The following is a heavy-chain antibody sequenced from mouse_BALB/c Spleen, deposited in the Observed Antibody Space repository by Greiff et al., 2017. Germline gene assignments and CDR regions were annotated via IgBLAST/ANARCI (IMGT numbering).Heavy chain of an antibody. CDR3: ARGGGSGNYYSMDY. V-gene: IGHV5-6-5*01. CDR1: GFTFSSYA. CDR2: ISSGGST. Sequence: EVKLMESGGGLVKPGGSLKLSCAASGFTFSSYAMSWVRQTPEKRLEWVASISSGGSTYYPDSVKGRFTISRDNARNILYLQMSSLRSEDTAMYYCARGGGSGNYYSMDYWGQGTSVTVSS. D-gene: IGHD1-1*01. J-gene: IGHJ4*01.